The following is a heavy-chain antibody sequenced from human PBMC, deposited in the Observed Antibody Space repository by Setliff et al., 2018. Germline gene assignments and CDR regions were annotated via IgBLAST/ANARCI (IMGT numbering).Heavy chain of an antibody. J-gene: IGHJ4*02. CDR2: MNPNSGNT. Sequence: ASVKVSCKASGYTFTSYDINWVRQATGQGLEWMGWMNPNSGNTGYAQKFQGRVTMTRNTSISTAYIELSSLRSEDTAVYYCARVYCSGGSCDKPISDYWGQGTLVTVSS. V-gene: IGHV1-8*02. CDR1: GYTFTSYD. D-gene: IGHD2-15*01. CDR3: ARVYCSGGSCDKPISDY.